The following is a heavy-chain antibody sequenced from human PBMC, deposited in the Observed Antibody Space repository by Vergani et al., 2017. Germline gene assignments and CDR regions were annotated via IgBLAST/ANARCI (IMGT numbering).Heavy chain of an antibody. CDR3: ARAQLEYSGYAVGYFDY. CDR2: IWYDGSNK. V-gene: IGHV3-33*01. Sequence: QVQLVESGGGVVQPGRSLRLSCAASGFTFSSYGMHWVRQAPGKGLEWVAVIWYDGSNKYYADSVKGRFTISRDNSKNTLYLQMNSLRAEDTAVYYCARAQLEYSGYAVGYFDYWGQGTLVTVSS. J-gene: IGHJ4*02. D-gene: IGHD5-12*01. CDR1: GFTFSSYG.